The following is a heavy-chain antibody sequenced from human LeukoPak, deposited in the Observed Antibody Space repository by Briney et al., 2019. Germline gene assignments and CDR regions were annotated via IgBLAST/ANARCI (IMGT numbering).Heavy chain of an antibody. CDR2: ISPYNSNT. J-gene: IGHJ6*03. V-gene: IGHV1-18*01. CDR1: GYTFTTYG. D-gene: IGHD6-19*01. Sequence: ASVKVSCKSSGYTFTTYGISWMRQAPGQSLEWRGWISPYNSNTKYAQKLQGRVTMTTDTSTNTAYMEVTSLRSDDTAVYYCARVRLAGYSSAWYADYYMDVWGKGTTVTVSS. CDR3: ARVRLAGYSSAWYADYYMDV.